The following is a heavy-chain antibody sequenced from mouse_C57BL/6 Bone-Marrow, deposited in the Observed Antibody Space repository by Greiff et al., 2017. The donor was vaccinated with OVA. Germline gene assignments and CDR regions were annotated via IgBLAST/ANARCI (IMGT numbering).Heavy chain of an antibody. CDR1: GYSITSGYY. D-gene: IGHD1-2*01. J-gene: IGHJ2*01. V-gene: IGHV3-6*01. Sequence: ESGPGLVKPSQSLSLTCSVTGYSITSGYYWNWIRQFPGNKLEWMGYISYDGSNNYNPSLKNRISITRDTSKNQFFLKLNSVTTEDTATYYCAREGGGRLFDYWGQGTTLTVSS. CDR2: ISYDGSN. CDR3: AREGGGRLFDY.